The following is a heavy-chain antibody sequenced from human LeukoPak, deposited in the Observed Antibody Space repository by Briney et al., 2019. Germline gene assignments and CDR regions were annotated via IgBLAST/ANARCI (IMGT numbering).Heavy chain of an antibody. Sequence: SDTLSLTCAVSGYSITSSSWWGWIRPPPGKGLEWIGYIYHSGTTYYNPSLQSRVTMSVDASKNQFSLKLSSVTAVDTAVYYCARKENVYYYFDYWGQGTLVTVSS. CDR1: GYSITSSSW. V-gene: IGHV4-28*01. J-gene: IGHJ4*02. D-gene: IGHD3-10*01. CDR3: ARKENVYYYFDY. CDR2: IYHSGTT.